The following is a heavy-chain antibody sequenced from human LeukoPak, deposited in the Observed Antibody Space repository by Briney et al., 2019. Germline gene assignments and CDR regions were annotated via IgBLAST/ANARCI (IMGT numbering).Heavy chain of an antibody. Sequence: ASVKVSCKASGYTFTSHGISWVRQAPGQGLEWMGWISAYNGNTNYAQKLQGRVTMTTDTSTSTAYMELRSLRSDDTAVYYCARWDEYYYDSSGYYLFDYWGQGTLVTVSS. CDR1: GYTFTSHG. J-gene: IGHJ4*02. D-gene: IGHD3-22*01. CDR3: ARWDEYYYDSSGYYLFDY. CDR2: ISAYNGNT. V-gene: IGHV1-18*01.